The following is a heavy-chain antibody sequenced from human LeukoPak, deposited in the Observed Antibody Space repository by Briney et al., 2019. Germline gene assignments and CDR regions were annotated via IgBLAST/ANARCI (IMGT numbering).Heavy chain of an antibody. D-gene: IGHD3-22*01. CDR2: ISYDGSNK. CDR1: GFTFSSYG. V-gene: IGHV3-30*03. CDR3: ARDRGRYYYDSSGYSDY. Sequence: GRSLRLSCAASGFTFSSYGMHWVRQAPGKGLEWVAVISYDGSNKYYADSVKGRFTISRDNAKNTLYLQMNSLRAEDTAVYYCARDRGRYYYDSSGYSDYWGQGTLVTVSS. J-gene: IGHJ4*02.